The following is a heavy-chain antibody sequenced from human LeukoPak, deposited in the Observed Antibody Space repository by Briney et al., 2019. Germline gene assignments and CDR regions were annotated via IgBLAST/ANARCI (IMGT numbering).Heavy chain of an antibody. J-gene: IGHJ4*02. CDR2: IYYSGST. CDR1: GGSFSGYY. CDR3: ARLHYYDSSGYYYDFDY. Sequence: PSETLSLTCAVYGGSFSGYYWSWIRQPPGKELEWIGSIYYSGSTYYNPSLKSRVTISIDTSKNQFSLKLSSVTAADTAVYFCARLHYYDSSGYYYDFDYWGQGTLVTVSS. D-gene: IGHD3-22*01. V-gene: IGHV4-34*01.